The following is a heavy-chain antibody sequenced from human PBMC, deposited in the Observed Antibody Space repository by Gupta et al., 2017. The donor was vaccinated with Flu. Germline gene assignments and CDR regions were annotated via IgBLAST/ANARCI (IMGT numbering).Heavy chain of an antibody. Sequence: TFTSYAMSGVRQAPGKGLEWVATISTGGGSTYYADSVKGRFTISRDNSKNTLYLQMSSLRAEDTAVFYCAKGGGIYFFASWGQGTLVTVSS. D-gene: IGHD3-16*01. V-gene: IGHV3-23*01. CDR2: ISTGGGST. CDR1: TFTSYA. CDR3: AKGGGIYFFAS. J-gene: IGHJ5*01.